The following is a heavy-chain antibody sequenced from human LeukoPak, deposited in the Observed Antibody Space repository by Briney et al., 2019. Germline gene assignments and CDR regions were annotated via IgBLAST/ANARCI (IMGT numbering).Heavy chain of an antibody. CDR1: GGSISSYY. D-gene: IGHD2-2*01. Sequence: TPSETLSLTCTVSGGSISSYYWSWIRQPPGKGLEWIGEINHSGSTNYNPSLKSRVTISVDTSKNQFSLKLSSVTAADTAVYYCARAVRTLPAAVHWFDPWGQGTLVTVSS. J-gene: IGHJ5*02. V-gene: IGHV4-34*01. CDR2: INHSGST. CDR3: ARAVRTLPAAVHWFDP.